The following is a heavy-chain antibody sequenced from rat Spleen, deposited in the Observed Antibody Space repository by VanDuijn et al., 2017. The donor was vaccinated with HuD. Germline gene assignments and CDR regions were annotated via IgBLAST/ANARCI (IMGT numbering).Heavy chain of an antibody. V-gene: IGHV5S13*01. Sequence: EVQLVETGGGLVQPGRSLKLSCVASGFTFSAYWMYWVRQAPKADLEWVASISTGGGNTYYRDSVKGRFTISRDNAKNTQYLQMDSLRSEDTATYYCTRAYSGPFDYWGQGVMVTVSS. D-gene: IGHD1-1*01. CDR1: GFTFSAYW. CDR3: TRAYSGPFDY. J-gene: IGHJ2*01. CDR2: ISTGGGNT.